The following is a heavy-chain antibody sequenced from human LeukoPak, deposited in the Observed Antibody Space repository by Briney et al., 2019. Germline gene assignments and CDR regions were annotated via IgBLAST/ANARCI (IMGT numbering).Heavy chain of an antibody. CDR2: IYSDGSST. CDR1: GFTFSSYW. D-gene: IGHD3-22*01. V-gene: IGHV3-74*01. J-gene: IGHJ4*02. Sequence: PGGSLRLSCAASGFTFSSYWMHWVRQAPGKGLVWVSRIYSDGSSTSYADSVRGRFTISRDNAKNTLYLQMNSLRAECTAVYYCARASLDSSGYSSPLLHFDYWGQGTLVTVSS. CDR3: ARASLDSSGYSSPLLHFDY.